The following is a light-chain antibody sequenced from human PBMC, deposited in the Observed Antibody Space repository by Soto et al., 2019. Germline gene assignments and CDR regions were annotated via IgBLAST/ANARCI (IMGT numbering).Light chain of an antibody. CDR1: SSNIGTYT. Sequence: QSVLTQPPSASGTPGQRVTISCSGSSSNIGTYTVNWYQQVPGTAPKLLIYSNNQRPSGVPDRFSGSKSGTSASLAISVLQSEDEADYYCAAWDASLNGVIFGGGTQLTVL. CDR3: AAWDASLNGVI. V-gene: IGLV1-44*01. CDR2: SNN. J-gene: IGLJ2*01.